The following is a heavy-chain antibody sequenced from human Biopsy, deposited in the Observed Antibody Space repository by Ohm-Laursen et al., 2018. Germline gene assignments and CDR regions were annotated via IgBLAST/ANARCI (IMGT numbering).Heavy chain of an antibody. V-gene: IGHV4-34*01. Sequence: GTLSLTCAVYGESFNGYYWSRIRQTPGKGMEWIGEINYSGRTNYNPSLKSRFTISVDTSKNQFSLKVRSVTAADTAVYYCVRGVDYYDPYHYYALDVWGQGTTVTVSS. J-gene: IGHJ6*02. CDR3: VRGVDYYDPYHYYALDV. CDR2: INYSGRT. CDR1: GESFNGYY. D-gene: IGHD3-22*01.